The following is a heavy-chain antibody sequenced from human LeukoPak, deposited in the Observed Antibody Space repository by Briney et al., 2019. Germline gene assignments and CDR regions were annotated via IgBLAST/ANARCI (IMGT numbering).Heavy chain of an antibody. D-gene: IGHD6-13*01. J-gene: IGHJ4*02. CDR2: VNPKSGGT. CDR3: ASSSSWYSFDY. Sequence: GASGTVSCTSSGSTFTGYYMRWVRDAPGPGNGRKGGVNPKSGGTNYAQKFQGRVTMTRGTSISTAYTELTRLRSDDTAVYYCASSSSWYSFDYWGQGTLVTVSS. V-gene: IGHV1-2*02. CDR1: GSTFTGYY.